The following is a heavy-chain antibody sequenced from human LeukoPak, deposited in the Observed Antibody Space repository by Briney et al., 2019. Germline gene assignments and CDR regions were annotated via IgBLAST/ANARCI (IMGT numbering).Heavy chain of an antibody. CDR3: ARAITMIVVAAPDY. Sequence: GGSLRLSCAASGFTFSSYAMHWVRQAPGKGLEYVSAISSKGGSTYFVNSVKGRFTISRDNSKNTLYLQMGSLRAEDMAVYYCARAITMIVVAAPDYWGQGTLVTVSS. CDR2: ISSKGGST. D-gene: IGHD3-22*01. J-gene: IGHJ4*02. V-gene: IGHV3-64*01. CDR1: GFTFSSYA.